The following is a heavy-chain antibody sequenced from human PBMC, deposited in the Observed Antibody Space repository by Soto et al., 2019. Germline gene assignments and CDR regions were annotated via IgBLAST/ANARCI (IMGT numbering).Heavy chain of an antibody. J-gene: IGHJ4*02. CDR2: ISTRGAYM. V-gene: IGHV3-21*06. Sequence: ESGGGLVKAGGSLRLFCTASGFTFRNYNMNWVRQAPGKGLEWVSSISTRGAYMFSADSVNGRFTISRENAQNSLFLQIDSPGVEDTAVYYCARDIASPGGDYFDSWGQGTLVTVSS. D-gene: IGHD2-21*01. CDR1: GFTFRNYN. CDR3: ARDIASPGGDYFDS.